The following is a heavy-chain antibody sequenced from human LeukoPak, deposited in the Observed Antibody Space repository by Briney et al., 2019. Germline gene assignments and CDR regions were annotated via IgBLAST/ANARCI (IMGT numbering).Heavy chain of an antibody. J-gene: IGHJ4*02. Sequence: GGSLRLSCAASGFIFSRNSMNWVRQAPGKGLQWVSSISSSSDYIYYADSVRGRFTISRDNAKNSLYLQMNSLRAEDTALYYCAKDRTPDYYDSSGYFGYWGQGTLVTVSS. CDR3: AKDRTPDYYDSSGYFGY. V-gene: IGHV3-21*04. CDR2: ISSSSDYI. CDR1: GFIFSRNS. D-gene: IGHD3-22*01.